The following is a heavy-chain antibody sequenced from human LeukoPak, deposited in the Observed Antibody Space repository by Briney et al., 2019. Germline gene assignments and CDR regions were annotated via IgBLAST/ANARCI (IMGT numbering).Heavy chain of an antibody. CDR2: IYYSGST. CDR3: ASMNYYDSSGNRHNWFDP. V-gene: IGHV4-59*01. J-gene: IGHJ5*02. D-gene: IGHD3-22*01. Sequence: SETLSLTCTVSGGSISSYYWSWIRQPPGKGLEWIGYIYYSGSTNYNPSLKSRVTISVDTSKNQFSLKLSSVTAADTAVYYCASMNYYDSSGNRHNWFDPWGQGTLVTVSS. CDR1: GGSISSYY.